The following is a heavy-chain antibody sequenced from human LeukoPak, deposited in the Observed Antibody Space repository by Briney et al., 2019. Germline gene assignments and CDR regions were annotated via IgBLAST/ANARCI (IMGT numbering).Heavy chain of an antibody. CDR1: GGSFTSYY. J-gene: IGHJ5*02. CDR2: IYTSGNT. Sequence: SETLSLTCTVCGGSFTSYYWSWIRQPPGKGLEWIRYIYTSGNTNYNPSLKSRVTISVDTSKNQFSLKLSSVTAADTAVYYCVRFLSTSWFDPWGQGTMVTVSS. V-gene: IGHV4-4*09. CDR3: VRFLSTSWFDP. D-gene: IGHD2/OR15-2a*01.